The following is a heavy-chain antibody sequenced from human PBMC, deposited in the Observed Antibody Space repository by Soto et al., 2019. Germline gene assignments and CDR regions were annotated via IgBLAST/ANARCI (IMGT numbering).Heavy chain of an antibody. D-gene: IGHD5-12*01. J-gene: IGHJ4*02. CDR2: INHSGST. CDR3: ARAPQIVATGRPFDY. Sequence: SETLSLTCAVYGGSFSGYSWNWIRQPPGKGLEWIGEINHSGSTNYNPSLKSRVTISLDTSKNQFSLRLTSLTAADTAVYFCARAPQIVATGRPFDYWGQGILVTVSS. V-gene: IGHV4-34*01. CDR1: GGSFSGYS.